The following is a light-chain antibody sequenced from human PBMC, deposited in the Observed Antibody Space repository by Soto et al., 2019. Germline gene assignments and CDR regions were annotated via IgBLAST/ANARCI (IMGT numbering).Light chain of an antibody. CDR3: SSYTNINTRAGV. CDR1: SGDIGSYNR. V-gene: IGLV2-14*01. CDR2: EVT. J-gene: IGLJ1*01. Sequence: QSVLTQPASVSGSPGQSITISCTGTSGDIGSYNRVSWYQQHPGKAPKLIIYEVTDRPSGVSNRFSGSKSGNTASLTISGLQAEDEAEYYCSSYTNINTRAGVFGTGTTLTVL.